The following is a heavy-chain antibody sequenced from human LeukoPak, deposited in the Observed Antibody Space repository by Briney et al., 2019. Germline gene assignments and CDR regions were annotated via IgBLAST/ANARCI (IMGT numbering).Heavy chain of an antibody. V-gene: IGHV3-73*01. CDR2: IRSKANSYAT. J-gene: IGHJ5*02. CDR1: GFTFSGSA. D-gene: IGHD6-19*01. CDR3: TSSHYSSGS. Sequence: GESLKISCAASGFTFSGSAMHWVRQASGKGLEWVGRIRSKANSYATAYAASVKGRFTIPRDDSKNTAYLQMNSLKTEDTAVYYCTSSHYSSGSWGQGTLVTVSS.